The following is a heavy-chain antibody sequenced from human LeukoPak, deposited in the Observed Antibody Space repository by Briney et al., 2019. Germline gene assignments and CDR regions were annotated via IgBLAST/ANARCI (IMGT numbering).Heavy chain of an antibody. D-gene: IGHD2-15*01. CDR3: GGGRFRQNYCSGGSCPYVYFDH. J-gene: IGHJ4*02. Sequence: SETLSLTCTVSGGSISTYYWSWIRQPPGKGLEWIGYIYYSGNSNYNPSLKSRVTISVYTSKNQFSLKLSSVTAADTAVYYCGGGRFRQNYCSGGSCPYVYFDHWGQGTLVTVSS. V-gene: IGHV4-59*01. CDR1: GGSISTYY. CDR2: IYYSGNS.